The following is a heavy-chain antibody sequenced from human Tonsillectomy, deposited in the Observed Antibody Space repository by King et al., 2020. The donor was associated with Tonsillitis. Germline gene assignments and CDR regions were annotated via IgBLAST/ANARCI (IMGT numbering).Heavy chain of an antibody. Sequence: VQLVESGGGVVQPGRSLRLSCAASGFTFSSYGLHWVRQAPGKGLEWVAVISFDGSDKYFADSVNGRFTISRDDSRDTIHLQMNSLRPEDTAVYYCVRGVVPGDITNWFDPWGQGTLVTVSS. CDR3: VRGVVPGDITNWFDP. CDR2: ISFDGSDK. V-gene: IGHV3-30*04. J-gene: IGHJ5*02. CDR1: GFTFSSYG. D-gene: IGHD2-2*02.